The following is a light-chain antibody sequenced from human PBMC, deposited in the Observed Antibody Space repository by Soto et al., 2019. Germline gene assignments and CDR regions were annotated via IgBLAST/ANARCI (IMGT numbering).Light chain of an antibody. J-gene: IGLJ1*01. V-gene: IGLV3-21*04. CDR1: NIGSKS. CDR3: QVWDSSSDRLYV. CDR2: YDS. Sequence: YELTQPPSVSVAPGKTARITCGGNNIGSKSVHWYQQKPGQAPVLVIYYDSDRPSGIPERFSGSNSGNTATLTISRVEAGDEADYYCQVWDSSSDRLYVFGTGTKVTVL.